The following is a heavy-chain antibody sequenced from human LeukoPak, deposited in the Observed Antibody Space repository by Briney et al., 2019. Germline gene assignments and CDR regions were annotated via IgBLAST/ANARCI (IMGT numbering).Heavy chain of an antibody. CDR3: AKGTEKDIVVVPLGH. CDR2: IQQHGSET. J-gene: IGHJ4*02. CDR1: GFTFSNYW. Sequence: PGGSLRLSCAGSGFTFSNYWMSWVRQAPGKGLEWVANIQQHGSETYYGDSVKGRFTISRDNAKNSLYLQMNSLRAEDTAVYYCAKGTEKDIVVVPLGHWGQGTLVTVSS. D-gene: IGHD2-2*01. V-gene: IGHV3-7*03.